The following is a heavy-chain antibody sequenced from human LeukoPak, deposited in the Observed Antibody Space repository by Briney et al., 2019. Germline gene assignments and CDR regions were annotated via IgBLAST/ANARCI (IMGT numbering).Heavy chain of an antibody. V-gene: IGHV3-23*01. Sequence: PGGSLRLSCEASGFTFSSYAMSWVRQAPGKGLEWVSGISSSGSFTYYADSVKGRFAISRDNSKNTLYLHMNSLRAGDTAVYFCARLPTTVSFFDYWGQGTLVSVSS. J-gene: IGHJ4*02. CDR3: ARLPTTVSFFDY. CDR2: ISSSGSFT. CDR1: GFTFSSYA. D-gene: IGHD4-17*01.